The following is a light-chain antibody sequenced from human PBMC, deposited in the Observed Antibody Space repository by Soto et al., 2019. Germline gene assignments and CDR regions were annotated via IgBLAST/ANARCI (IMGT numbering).Light chain of an antibody. CDR2: RNN. Sequence: QSVLTQPPSASGTPGQRVTISCSGSSSNIGSNTVNWYKQLPGTAPKLLIYRNNQRPSGVPDRFSGSKSGTSGSLAISGLKSEDEADYYCAAWDDSLNGVVFGGGTKLTVL. J-gene: IGLJ2*01. CDR1: SSNIGSNT. CDR3: AAWDDSLNGVV. V-gene: IGLV1-44*01.